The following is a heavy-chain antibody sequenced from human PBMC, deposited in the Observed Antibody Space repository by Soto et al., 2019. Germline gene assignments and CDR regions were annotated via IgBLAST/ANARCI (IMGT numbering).Heavy chain of an antibody. CDR3: ARERFGELFKYSFDY. CDR1: GFTFSSYS. D-gene: IGHD3-10*01. Sequence: GGSLRLSCAASGFTFSSYSMNWVRQAPGKGLEWVSSISSSSSYIYYADSVKGRFTISRDNAKNSLYLQMNSLRAEDTAVYYCARERFGELFKYSFDYWGQGTLVTVSS. CDR2: ISSSSSYI. J-gene: IGHJ4*02. V-gene: IGHV3-21*01.